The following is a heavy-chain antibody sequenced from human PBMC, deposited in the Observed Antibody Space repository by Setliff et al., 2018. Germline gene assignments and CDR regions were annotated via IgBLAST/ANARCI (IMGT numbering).Heavy chain of an antibody. V-gene: IGHV3-74*01. D-gene: IGHD3-16*01. CDR3: AGGIINFGGVISY. Sequence: GESLKISCAASGFTFSTHWMQWVRQVPGKGLEWVSRVNGDETIRSYVDSVKGRFTISRENAKNTVYLEMNSLRAEDTAVYYCAGGIINFGGVISYWGRGTLVTVSS. CDR1: GFTFSTHW. CDR2: VNGDETIR. J-gene: IGHJ4*02.